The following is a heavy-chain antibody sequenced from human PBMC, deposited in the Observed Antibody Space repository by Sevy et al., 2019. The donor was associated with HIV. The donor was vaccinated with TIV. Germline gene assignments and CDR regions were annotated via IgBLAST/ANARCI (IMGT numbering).Heavy chain of an antibody. CDR3: VRGGSDAFDI. CDR1: GFTFSSYD. J-gene: IGHJ3*02. V-gene: IGHV3-13*04. D-gene: IGHD5-12*01. Sequence: GGSLRLSCAASGFTFSSYDMHWVRHSTGKGLEWVSAIGTVGETRYAGSVKGRFTISRENTKKSLYLQMNSLGGVDTAVYYCVRGGSDAFDIWGQRTMVTVSS. CDR2: IGTVGET.